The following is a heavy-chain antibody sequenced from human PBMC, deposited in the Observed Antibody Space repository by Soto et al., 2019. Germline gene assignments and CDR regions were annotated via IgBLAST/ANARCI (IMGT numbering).Heavy chain of an antibody. CDR1: GFTFSSYS. CDR2: ISSSSSYI. J-gene: IGHJ4*02. Sequence: PGGSLRLSCGASGFTFSSYSMNWVRQAPGKGLEWVSSISSSSSYIYYADSVKGRFTISRDNAKNSLYLQMNSLRAEDTAVYYCARDLGGDYRAFDYWGQGTLVTV. CDR3: ARDLGGDYRAFDY. V-gene: IGHV3-21*01. D-gene: IGHD4-17*01.